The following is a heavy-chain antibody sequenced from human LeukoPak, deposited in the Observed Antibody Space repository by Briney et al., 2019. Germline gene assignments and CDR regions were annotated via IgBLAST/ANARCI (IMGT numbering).Heavy chain of an antibody. J-gene: IGHJ5*02. CDR3: ARGASVLLAFDP. CDR2: IYYSGST. D-gene: IGHD4/OR15-4a*01. V-gene: IGHV4-59*01. Sequence: SETLSLTCTVSGGSISSYYWSWIRQPPGKGLEWIGYIYYSGSTNYNPSLKSRVTISVDTSKNQFSLKLSSVTAADTAVYYCARGASVLLAFDPWGQGTLVTVSS. CDR1: GGSISSYY.